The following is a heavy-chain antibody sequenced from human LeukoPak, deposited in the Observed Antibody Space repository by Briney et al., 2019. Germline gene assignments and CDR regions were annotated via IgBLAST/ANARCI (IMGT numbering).Heavy chain of an antibody. V-gene: IGHV4-34*01. D-gene: IGHD6-6*01. Sequence: SETLSLTCAVYGGSFSGYYWSWIRQRPGKGLEWIGEINHSGSTNYNPSLKSRVTISVDTSKNQFSLKLSSVTAADTAVYYCARGGPLRESGIAARPFGAYYFDYWGQGTLVTVSS. CDR2: INHSGST. CDR1: GGSFSGYY. J-gene: IGHJ4*02. CDR3: ARGGPLRESGIAARPFGAYYFDY.